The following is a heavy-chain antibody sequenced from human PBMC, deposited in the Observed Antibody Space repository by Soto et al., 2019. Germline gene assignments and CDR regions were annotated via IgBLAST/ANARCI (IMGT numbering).Heavy chain of an antibody. CDR3: VRATAARQRDYSYHYYLHI. J-gene: IGHJ6*03. CDR1: GYSFSNYY. D-gene: IGHD6-6*01. V-gene: IGHV1-46*03. CDR2: INPNGGST. Sequence: VPVKGSCKTFGYSFSNYYIHWVRQATGQGLEWMGVINPNGGSTVYAQKFQGRVTLTRDTSTSTVYVELSSLRSDDTAVYFCVRATAARQRDYSYHYYLHIWGKGTTVTVSS.